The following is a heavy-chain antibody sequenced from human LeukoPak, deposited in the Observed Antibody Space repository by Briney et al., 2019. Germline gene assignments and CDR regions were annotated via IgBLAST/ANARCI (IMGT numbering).Heavy chain of an antibody. D-gene: IGHD6-19*01. J-gene: IGHJ4*02. V-gene: IGHV5-51*01. CDR2: IYPVDSDT. CDR3: ARLSYTGDGSGRGC. Sequence: GESFNTSCKGSGYIFTTYWIGWVRQMPGKGLEWLGIIYPVDSDTRSSPAFQGHVTISADKSISTAYLQWSSLKASDTAMYYSARLSYTGDGSGRGCWSQGTLVIVSS. CDR1: GYIFTTYW.